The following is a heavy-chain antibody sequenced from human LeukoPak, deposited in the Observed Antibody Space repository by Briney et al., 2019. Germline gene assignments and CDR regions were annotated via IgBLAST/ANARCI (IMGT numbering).Heavy chain of an antibody. V-gene: IGHV1-2*02. CDR1: GYTFTGYY. CDR3: ASGTLWDPLLTTAGVVDY. D-gene: IGHD1-26*01. J-gene: IGHJ4*02. CDR2: INPDSGGT. Sequence: GASVKVSCKASGYTFTGYYMHWVRQAPGQGLEWMGWINPDSGGTNYAQKFQGRVTMTRDTSISTAYMELSRLRSDDTAVYYCASGTLWDPLLTTAGVVDYWGQGTLVTVSS.